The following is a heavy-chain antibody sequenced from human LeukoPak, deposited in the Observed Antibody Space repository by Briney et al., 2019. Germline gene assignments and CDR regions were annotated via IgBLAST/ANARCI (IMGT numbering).Heavy chain of an antibody. CDR1: GFTFSSYG. V-gene: IGHV3-30*02. CDR3: AKVGSGGSYYSRFDY. Sequence: GGSLRLSCAASGFTFSSYGMHWVRQAPGKGLEWVAFIRCDGSNKYYADSVKGRFTISRDNSKNTLYLQMNSLRAEDTAVYYCAKVGSGGSYYSRFDYWGQGTLVTVSS. J-gene: IGHJ4*02. D-gene: IGHD1-26*01. CDR2: IRCDGSNK.